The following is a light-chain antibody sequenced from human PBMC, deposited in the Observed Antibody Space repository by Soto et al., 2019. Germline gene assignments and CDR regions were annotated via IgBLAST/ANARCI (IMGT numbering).Light chain of an antibody. CDR2: AAS. V-gene: IGKV1-27*01. J-gene: IGKJ4*01. CDR1: QDISNY. Sequence: DIQMTQSPSSLSASVGDRVTITCRTSQDISNYLAWYQQKPGKVPKLLIYAASTLQSGVPSRFSGGGFGTDFSLTISSLQPEDVATYYCQKYNSAPHTFGGGTKVEIQ. CDR3: QKYNSAPHT.